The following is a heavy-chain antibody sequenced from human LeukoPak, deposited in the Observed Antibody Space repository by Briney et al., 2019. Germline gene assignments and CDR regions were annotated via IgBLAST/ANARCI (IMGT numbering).Heavy chain of an antibody. CDR3: ARDGIATNDY. CDR2: ISYDGRNK. D-gene: IGHD5-24*01. V-gene: IGHV3-30*03. J-gene: IGHJ4*02. Sequence: GGSLRLSCAASGFTFGSYGMHWVRQAPGKGLEWVAVISYDGRNKYYTDSVKGRFTTSRDNSKNTLYLQMGSLRAEDMAVYYCARDGIATNDYWGQGTLVTVSS. CDR1: GFTFGSYG.